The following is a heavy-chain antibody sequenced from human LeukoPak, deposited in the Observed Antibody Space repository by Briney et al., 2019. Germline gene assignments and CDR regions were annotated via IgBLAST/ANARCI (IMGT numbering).Heavy chain of an antibody. Sequence: ASVKVSCKASGYRFTNYAMNWVRQAPGQGLEWMGWINTNTGNPTYAQGFTGRFVFSLDTSVSTAYLQISSLKAEGTAVYYCARSAIGGTGDNFDYWGQGTLVTVSS. D-gene: IGHD7-27*01. CDR1: GYRFTNYA. J-gene: IGHJ4*02. V-gene: IGHV7-4-1*02. CDR3: ARSAIGGTGDNFDY. CDR2: INTNTGNP.